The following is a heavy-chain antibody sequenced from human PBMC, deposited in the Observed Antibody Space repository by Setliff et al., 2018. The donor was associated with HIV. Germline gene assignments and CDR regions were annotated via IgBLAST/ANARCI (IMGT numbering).Heavy chain of an antibody. CDR3: AAIAAAALRGTFDI. Sequence: ASVKVSCKTSGGTFSNYGINWVRQAPGQGLEWMGWISGYNGNTNYAQKLQGRVTMTTDTSTSTAYMELRSLRSDDTAVYYCAAIAAAALRGTFDIWGQGTMVTVSS. CDR2: ISGYNGNT. J-gene: IGHJ3*02. V-gene: IGHV1-18*01. D-gene: IGHD6-13*01. CDR1: GGTFSNYG.